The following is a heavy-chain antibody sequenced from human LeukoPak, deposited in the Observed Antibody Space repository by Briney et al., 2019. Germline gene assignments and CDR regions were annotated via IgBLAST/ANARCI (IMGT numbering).Heavy chain of an antibody. J-gene: IGHJ4*02. Sequence: PSETLSLTCSVSGGSISPYYWSWIRQPPGKGLEWIGYIFYSGITTYNPSLKSRVSISLDSSKNQFFLRLTSVTAADTAIYCCARAETLAAIYFDFWGQGRLVTVSS. V-gene: IGHV4-59*01. CDR3: ARAETLAAIYFDF. D-gene: IGHD6-25*01. CDR2: IFYSGIT. CDR1: GGSISPYY.